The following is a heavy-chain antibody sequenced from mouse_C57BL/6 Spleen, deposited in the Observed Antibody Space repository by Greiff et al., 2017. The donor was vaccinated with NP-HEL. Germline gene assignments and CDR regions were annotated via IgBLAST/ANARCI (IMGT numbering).Heavy chain of an antibody. CDR3: ARIFYGYGDY. CDR1: GYTFTSYW. D-gene: IGHD2-2*01. V-gene: IGHV1-53*01. Sequence: QVHVKQPGTELVKPGASVKLSCKASGYTFTSYWMHWVKQRPGQGLEWIGNINPSNGGTNYNEKFKSKATLTVDKSSSTAYLQLSSLTSEDSAVYYCARIFYGYGDYWGQGTTLTVSS. J-gene: IGHJ2*01. CDR2: INPSNGGT.